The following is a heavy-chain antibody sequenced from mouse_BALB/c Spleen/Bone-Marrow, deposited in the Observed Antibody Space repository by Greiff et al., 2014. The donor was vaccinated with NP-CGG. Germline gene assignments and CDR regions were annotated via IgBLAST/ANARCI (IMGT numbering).Heavy chain of an antibody. CDR3: ARSVYYGSSYVDY. D-gene: IGHD1-1*01. Sequence: EVKLMESGPGLVKPSQSLSLTCTVTGYSITSDYAWNWIRQFPGNKLEWMGYISYSGSTSYNPSLKSRISITRDTSKNQFFLQLNSVTTGDTATYYCARSVYYGSSYVDYWGQGTTLTVSS. CDR2: ISYSGST. J-gene: IGHJ2*01. V-gene: IGHV3-2*02. CDR1: GYSITSDYA.